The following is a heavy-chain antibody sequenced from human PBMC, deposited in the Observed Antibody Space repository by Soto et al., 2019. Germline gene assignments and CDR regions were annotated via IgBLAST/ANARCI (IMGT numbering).Heavy chain of an antibody. CDR2: IYSGGST. Sequence: EAQLVESGGGLIQPGGSLRRSCAASGFTVSNNYMVWVRQAPGKGLEWVSIIYSGGSTYYADSVKGRFTISRDKSNNTLYLQMNTLRAEDTAVYYCARVLNYFDHHAFDIWGQGTMVTVSS. CDR3: ARVLNYFDHHAFDI. J-gene: IGHJ3*02. CDR1: GFTVSNNY. D-gene: IGHD3-22*01. V-gene: IGHV3-53*01.